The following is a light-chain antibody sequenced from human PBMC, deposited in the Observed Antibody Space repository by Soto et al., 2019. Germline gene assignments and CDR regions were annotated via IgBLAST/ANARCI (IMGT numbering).Light chain of an antibody. CDR3: QQYGSSPWT. Sequence: EIVLTQSPGTLSLSPGERATLSCRASQSVSGSYLAWYQQKPGQAPRLLIYGASSRATGIPARFSGSGSGTDFTLTISRLEPEDFALYYCQQYGSSPWTFGQGTKVDIK. CDR2: GAS. CDR1: QSVSGSY. V-gene: IGKV3-20*01. J-gene: IGKJ1*01.